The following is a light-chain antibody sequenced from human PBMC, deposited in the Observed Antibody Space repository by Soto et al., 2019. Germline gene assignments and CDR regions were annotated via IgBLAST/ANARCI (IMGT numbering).Light chain of an antibody. CDR2: DVI. V-gene: IGLV2-8*01. CDR1: SSDVGGYNY. J-gene: IGLJ1*01. CDR3: SSYAGSTNFV. Sequence: QSALTQLPSASGSPGQSVTISCTGTSSDVGGYNYVSWYQQHPGKAPRLMIYDVIKRPSGVPDRFSGSKSGNTASLTVSGLQAVDEADYYCSSYAGSTNFVFGPGTKLTVL.